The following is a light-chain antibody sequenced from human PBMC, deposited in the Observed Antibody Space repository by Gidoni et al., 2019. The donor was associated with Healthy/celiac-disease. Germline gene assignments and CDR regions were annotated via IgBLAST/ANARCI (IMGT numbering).Light chain of an antibody. Sequence: EIVLTQSPGTLSLSPGERATLSCRASHSVISSDLAWYQQKPGQPPRLLIYGASSRATGSPDRFSGSGSGTDFTLIISRLEPEDFAVYYCQQYGSSPLTFGGGTKVEIK. CDR3: QQYGSSPLT. J-gene: IGKJ4*01. CDR1: HSVISSD. CDR2: GAS. V-gene: IGKV3-20*01.